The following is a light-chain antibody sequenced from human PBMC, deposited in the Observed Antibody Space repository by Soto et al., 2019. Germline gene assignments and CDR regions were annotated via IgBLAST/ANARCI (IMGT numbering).Light chain of an antibody. J-gene: IGLJ2*01. V-gene: IGLV2-14*01. Sequence: QSVLTQPPSASGSPGQSVTISCTGTSSDVGGYKYVSWYQQHPGKAPKLMIYEVTKRPSGVSNRFSGSKSGNTASLTISGLQAEDEADYYCSSYTGSGTFFGGGTKVTVL. CDR2: EVT. CDR3: SSYTGSGTF. CDR1: SSDVGGYKY.